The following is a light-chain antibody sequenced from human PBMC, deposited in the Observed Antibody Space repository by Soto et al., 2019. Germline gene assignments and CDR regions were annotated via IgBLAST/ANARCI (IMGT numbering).Light chain of an antibody. CDR2: KVS. V-gene: IGKV2-30*02. Sequence: DVVMTQSPLSLPVTLGQPASISCRSNQSLVHSDGIAYFSWLQQRPGRSPRRLIYKVSNRDSGVPARFSGSGSGTDFALKISRVEAEDVGVYYCMQGTHWPITFGQGTKVDIK. CDR3: MQGTHWPIT. CDR1: QSLVHSDGIAY. J-gene: IGKJ1*01.